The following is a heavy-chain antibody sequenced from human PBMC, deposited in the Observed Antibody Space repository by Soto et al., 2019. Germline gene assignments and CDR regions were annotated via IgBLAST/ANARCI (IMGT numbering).Heavy chain of an antibody. J-gene: IGHJ3*02. Sequence: EDQLLQSGGGLVRPGGSMRLSCAASGFDFSSDSLTWVRQAPGKGLQWIAFISGSGRTTYYADPVKGRFIISRENSNNTLYLQMNSLRSDDTAVYFCAKVSVDTWNDGDAFEIWGQGTLVSVS. D-gene: IGHD1-20*01. CDR1: GFDFSSDS. V-gene: IGHV3-23*01. CDR2: ISGSGRTT. CDR3: AKVSVDTWNDGDAFEI.